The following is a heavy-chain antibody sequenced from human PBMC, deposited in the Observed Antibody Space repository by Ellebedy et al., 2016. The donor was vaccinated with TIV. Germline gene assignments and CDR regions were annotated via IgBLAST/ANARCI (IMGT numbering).Heavy chain of an antibody. CDR3: AKGRSGTYIHHAFDY. CDR2: INGRGGTT. CDR1: GFTFVSHA. V-gene: IGHV3-23*01. Sequence: GESLKISCAASGFTFVSHAMTWVRQAPGTGLEWVSAINGRGGTTYYADSVKGRFIISRDNSRNTLYLQMNSLRAEDTAIYYCAKGRSGTYIHHAFDYWGQGTLVTVSS. J-gene: IGHJ4*02. D-gene: IGHD1-14*01.